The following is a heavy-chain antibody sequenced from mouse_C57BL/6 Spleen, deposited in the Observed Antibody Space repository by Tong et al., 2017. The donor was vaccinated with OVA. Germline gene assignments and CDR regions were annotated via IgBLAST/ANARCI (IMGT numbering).Heavy chain of an antibody. CDR1: GFSLTSYG. CDR2: ICGGGST. D-gene: IGHD1-1*01. CDR3: ANDYYGSSPYAN. J-gene: IGHJ3*01. V-gene: IGHV2-9*01. Sequence: VQLQESGPGLVAPSRSLSITCTVSGFSLTSYGVDWVRQPPGKGLEWLGVICGGGSTNYNSALMSRLSISKDNSKSQVFIKMNSQQTDDTATYYCANDYYGSSPYANWGQGTLVTVSA.